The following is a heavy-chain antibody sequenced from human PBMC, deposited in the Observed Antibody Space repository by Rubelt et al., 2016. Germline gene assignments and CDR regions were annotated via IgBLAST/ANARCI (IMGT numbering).Heavy chain of an antibody. CDR3: ARGELIVVAHDAFDI. D-gene: IGHD3-22*01. Sequence: QVQLQERGAGLLKPSETLSLTCAVYGGSFSGFYWGWIRQSPGRGLEWIGEVNDGGNVNYNPSLKSRLAISLATSQKQFSLKRASVTAADRAVYYCARGELIVVAHDAFDIWGQGTMVTVSS. J-gene: IGHJ3*02. V-gene: IGHV4-34*02. CDR1: GGSFSGFY. CDR2: VNDGGNV.